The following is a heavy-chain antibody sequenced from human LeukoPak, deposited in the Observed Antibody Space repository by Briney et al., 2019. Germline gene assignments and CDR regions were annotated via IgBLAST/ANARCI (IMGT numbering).Heavy chain of an antibody. CDR1: GYTFTSYY. CDR2: INPSGGST. D-gene: IGHD1-26*01. Sequence: ASVKVSCKASGYTFTSYYMHWVRQAPGQGLEWMGIINPSGGSTSYAQKLQGRVTMTRDMSTSTVYMELSSLRSEDTAVYYCARDSLGELLRFDYWGQGTLVTVSS. V-gene: IGHV1-46*01. CDR3: ARDSLGELLRFDY. J-gene: IGHJ4*02.